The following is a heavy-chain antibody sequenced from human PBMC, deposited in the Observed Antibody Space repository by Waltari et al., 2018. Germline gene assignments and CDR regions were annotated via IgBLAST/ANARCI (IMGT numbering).Heavy chain of an antibody. CDR2: MNPNNGET. J-gene: IGHJ5*02. CDR3: ARGRRRSSTCYGVCDWFDP. D-gene: IGHD3-3*01. Sequence: QVQLVQSGAEVKKPGASVKVSRKASGYTFSDFDINWVRQAAGQGLEWMGWMNPNNGETGYAQKFQGRVVMTSDTSISTAYLDLSSLRSEDTAVYYCARGRRRSSTCYGVCDWFDPWGQGTLVTVSS. V-gene: IGHV1-8*01. CDR1: GYTFSDFD.